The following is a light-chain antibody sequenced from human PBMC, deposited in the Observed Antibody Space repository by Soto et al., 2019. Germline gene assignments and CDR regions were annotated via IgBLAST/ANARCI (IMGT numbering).Light chain of an antibody. Sequence: QSALTQPPSASGSPGQSVTISCTGTSSDVGGYNYVSWYQQHPGKAPKVIIYEVNKRPSGVPARSSRSKSGNTASLTVSGLHAEDEADYYCSSYAGSNRVVFGGGTKLTVL. V-gene: IGLV2-8*01. CDR2: EVN. CDR1: SSDVGGYNY. J-gene: IGLJ2*01. CDR3: SSYAGSNRVV.